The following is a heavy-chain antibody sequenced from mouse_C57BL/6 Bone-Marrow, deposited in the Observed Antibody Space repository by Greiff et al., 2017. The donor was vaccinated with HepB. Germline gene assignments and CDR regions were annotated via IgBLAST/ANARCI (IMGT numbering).Heavy chain of an antibody. V-gene: IGHV1-26*01. J-gene: IGHJ3*01. CDR2: INPNNGGT. CDR1: GYTFTDYY. CDR3: AREGYDAWFAY. D-gene: IGHD2-2*01. Sequence: EVQLQQSGPELVKPGASVKISCKASGYTFTDYYMNWVKQSHGKSLEWIGDINPNNGGTSYNQKFKGKATLTVDKSSSTAYMELRSLTSEDSAVYHCAREGYDAWFAYWGQGTLVTVSA.